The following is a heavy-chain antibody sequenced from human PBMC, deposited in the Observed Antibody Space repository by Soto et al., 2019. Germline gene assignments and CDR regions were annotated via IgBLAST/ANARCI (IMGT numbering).Heavy chain of an antibody. CDR1: GFTFSSYS. J-gene: IGHJ6*02. Sequence: EVQLVESGGGLVKPGGSLRLSCAASGFTFSSYSMNWVRQAPGKGLEWVSSISSSSSYIYYADSVKGRFTISRDNARNSRYRQMNSLRAEETAVYYCAREGVQHGSGPYYYYGMDVWGQGTTVTVSS. CDR3: AREGVQHGSGPYYYYGMDV. V-gene: IGHV3-21*01. CDR2: ISSSSSYI. D-gene: IGHD3-10*01.